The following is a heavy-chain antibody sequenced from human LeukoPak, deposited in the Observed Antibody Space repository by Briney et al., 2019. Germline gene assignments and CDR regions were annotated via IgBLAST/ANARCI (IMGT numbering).Heavy chain of an antibody. CDR3: ARRPRYSSSWYGTYWYFDL. D-gene: IGHD6-13*01. CDR2: IYYSGST. Sequence: SETLSLTCTVSGGSISGSSYYWGWIRQPPGKGLEWIGSIYYSGSTYYNPSLKSRVTISVDTSKNQFSLKLSSVTAADTAVYYCARRPRYSSSWYGTYWYFDLWGRGTLVTVSS. CDR1: GGSISGSSYY. J-gene: IGHJ2*01. V-gene: IGHV4-39*07.